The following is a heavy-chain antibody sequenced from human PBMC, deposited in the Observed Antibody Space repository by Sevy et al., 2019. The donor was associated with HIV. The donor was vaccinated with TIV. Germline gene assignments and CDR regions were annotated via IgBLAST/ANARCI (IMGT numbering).Heavy chain of an antibody. CDR3: AKEGGGYYYDSSGLFDY. CDR2: ISGSGYLT. J-gene: IGHJ4*02. V-gene: IGHV3-23*01. D-gene: IGHD3-22*01. Sequence: GGSLRLSCAASGFTFSSYAMSWVRQAPGKGLEWVSAISGSGYLTYYTDSVKGRFTISRDTSKNTLYLQMNSLRAEDTAVYYCAKEGGGYYYDSSGLFDYWGQGTLVTVSS. CDR1: GFTFSSYA.